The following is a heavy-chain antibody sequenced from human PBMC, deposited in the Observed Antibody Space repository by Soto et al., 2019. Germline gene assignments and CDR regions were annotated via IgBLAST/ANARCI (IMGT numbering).Heavy chain of an antibody. D-gene: IGHD6-6*01. CDR1: GFTFDDYA. J-gene: IGHJ6*02. Sequence: GGSLRLSCAASGFTFDDYAMHWVRQAPGKGLEWVSGISWNSGSIGYADSVKGRFTISRDNAKNSLYLQMNSLRAEDTALYYCAKALSESIAARPDPFYYYGMDVWGQGTTVTVSS. CDR3: AKALSESIAARPDPFYYYGMDV. CDR2: ISWNSGSI. V-gene: IGHV3-9*01.